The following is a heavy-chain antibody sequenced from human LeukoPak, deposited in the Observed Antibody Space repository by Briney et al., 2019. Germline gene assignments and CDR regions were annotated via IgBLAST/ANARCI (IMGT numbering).Heavy chain of an antibody. J-gene: IGHJ4*02. CDR3: ARGLSSSYDY. D-gene: IGHD6-13*01. Sequence: PSQTLSLTCAVSGGSISSGGYSWSWIRQPPGKGLEWIGYIYHSGSTYYNPSLKSRVTISVDTSKNQFSLKLSSVTAADTAVYYCARGLSSSYDYWGQGTLVTVSS. V-gene: IGHV4-30-2*01. CDR1: GGSISSGGYS. CDR2: IYHSGST.